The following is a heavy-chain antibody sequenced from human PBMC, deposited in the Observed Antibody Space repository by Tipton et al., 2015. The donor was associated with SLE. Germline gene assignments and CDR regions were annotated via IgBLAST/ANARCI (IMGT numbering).Heavy chain of an antibody. CDR2: INHSGST. Sequence: TLSLTCAVYGGSFSDYFWTWIRQSPGKGLEWIGEINHSGSTNYNPSLKSRVTISVDTSKNQFSLKLSSVTAADTAVYYCATGYDFQTGWFQHWGQGTLVTVSS. CDR1: GGSFSDYF. D-gene: IGHD5-12*01. J-gene: IGHJ1*01. V-gene: IGHV4-34*01. CDR3: ATGYDFQTGWFQH.